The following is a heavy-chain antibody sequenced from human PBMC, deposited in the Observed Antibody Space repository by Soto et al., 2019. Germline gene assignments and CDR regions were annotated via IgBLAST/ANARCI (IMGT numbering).Heavy chain of an antibody. D-gene: IGHD2-15*01. J-gene: IGHJ6*03. CDR1: VGSISSGGYY. CDR2: INHRRTT. CDR3: ARGGGCSGGSCYYMDV. Sequence: PSETLSLTCTVSVGSISSGGYYWSWIRQPPGKGLEWIGEINHRRTTNYNPSLKSRVTISVDTSKNQFSLKLSSVTAADTAVYYCARGGGCSGGSCYYMDVWDKGTTVTVSS. V-gene: IGHV4-39*07.